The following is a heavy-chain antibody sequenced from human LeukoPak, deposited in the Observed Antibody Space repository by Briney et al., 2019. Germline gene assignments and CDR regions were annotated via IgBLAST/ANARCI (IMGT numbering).Heavy chain of an antibody. CDR2: INTQNGNT. CDR1: GYTFFLFA. CDR3: ARDRGGGFDY. Sequence: ASVKVSCKASGYTFFLFAIHWVRQAPGQGLEWMGWINTQNGNTEYSQEFQGRVTMTTDTSTSTAYMELRSLRSDDTAVYYCARDRGGGFDYWGQGTLVTVSS. J-gene: IGHJ4*02. D-gene: IGHD3-10*01. V-gene: IGHV1-3*04.